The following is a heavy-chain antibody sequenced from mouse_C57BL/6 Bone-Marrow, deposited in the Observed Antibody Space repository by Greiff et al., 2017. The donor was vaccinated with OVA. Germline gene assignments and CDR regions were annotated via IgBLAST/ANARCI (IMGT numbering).Heavy chain of an antibody. CDR2: INPYNGGT. CDR1: GYTFTDYY. Sequence: VQLKESGPVLVKPGASVKMSCKASGYTFTDYYMNWVKQSHGKSLEWIGVINPYNGGTSYNQKFKGKATLTVDKSSSTAYMELNSLTSEDSAVYYCARWDYDGVDYWGQGTTLTVSS. J-gene: IGHJ2*01. V-gene: IGHV1-19*01. CDR3: ARWDYDGVDY. D-gene: IGHD2-4*01.